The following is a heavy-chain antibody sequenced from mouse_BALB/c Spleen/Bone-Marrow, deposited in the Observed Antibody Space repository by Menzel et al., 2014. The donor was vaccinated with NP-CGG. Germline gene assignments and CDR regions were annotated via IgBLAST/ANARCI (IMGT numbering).Heavy chain of an antibody. CDR3: ARRGGFYATDY. CDR1: GYTFIDYA. J-gene: IGHJ4*01. CDR2: ISTYYGDA. V-gene: IGHV1S137*01. Sequence: QVQLQQSGAELVRPGVSVKISCKGSGYTFIDYAMHWVKQSHAKSLEWIGVISTYYGDASYNQKFKGKATTTVDKSSSTAYMELARLTSEDSAIYYCARRGGFYATDYWGQGTSVTVSS.